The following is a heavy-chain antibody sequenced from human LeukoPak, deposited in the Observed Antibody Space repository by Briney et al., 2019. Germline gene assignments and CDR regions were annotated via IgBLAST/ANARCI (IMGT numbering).Heavy chain of an antibody. V-gene: IGHV4-30-2*01. CDR3: ARGYCSSTSCYTGPTGAFDI. D-gene: IGHD2-2*02. CDR2: IYHSGST. J-gene: IGHJ3*02. Sequence: SETLSLTCTVSGGSISSGGYYWSWIRQPPGKGLEWIGYIYHSGSTYYNPSLKSRVTISVDRSKNKFSLKLSSVTAADTAVYYCARGYCSSTSCYTGPTGAFDIWGQGTMVTVSS. CDR1: GGSISSGGYY.